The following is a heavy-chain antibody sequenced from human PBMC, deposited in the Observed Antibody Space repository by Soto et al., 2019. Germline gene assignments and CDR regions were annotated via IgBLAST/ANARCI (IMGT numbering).Heavy chain of an antibody. CDR1: GFTFSSYE. Sequence: EVQLLESGGGLVQPGGSLRLSCAASGFTFSSYEMNWVRQAPGKGLEWVSYISSSGSTIYYADSVKGRFTISRDNAKNSLYLQMNSLRAEDTAVYYCARWVVAASYYYYGMDVWGQGTTVTVSS. V-gene: IGHV3-48*03. D-gene: IGHD2-15*01. CDR3: ARWVVAASYYYYGMDV. J-gene: IGHJ6*02. CDR2: ISSSGSTI.